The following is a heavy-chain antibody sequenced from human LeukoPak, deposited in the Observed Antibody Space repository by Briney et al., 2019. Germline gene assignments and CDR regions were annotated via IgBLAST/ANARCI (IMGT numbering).Heavy chain of an antibody. CDR3: AREDSSGYLGY. Sequence: SETLSLTCTVSGGSISNYQWSWIRQPPGKGLEWIGYIYYSGSTNYNPSLKSRVTISVDTSKNQFSLKLTSLTAADTAVYYCAREDSSGYLGYWGQGTLVTVSS. V-gene: IGHV4-59*01. CDR1: GGSISNYQ. D-gene: IGHD3-22*01. J-gene: IGHJ4*02. CDR2: IYYSGST.